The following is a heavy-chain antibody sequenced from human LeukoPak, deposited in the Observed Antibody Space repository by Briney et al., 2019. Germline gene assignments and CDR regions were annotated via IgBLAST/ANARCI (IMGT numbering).Heavy chain of an antibody. CDR1: GYTFTSYY. CDR3: ARDSSSSLFDY. J-gene: IGHJ4*02. CDR2: INPSGGST. D-gene: IGHD6-6*01. Sequence: GASVKVSCKASGYTFTSYYMHWVRQAPGQGLEWMGIINPSGGSTSYAQKFQGRVTMTRDMSTSTVYMELSSLRSEDTTVYYCARDSSSSLFDYWGQGTLVTVSS. V-gene: IGHV1-46*01.